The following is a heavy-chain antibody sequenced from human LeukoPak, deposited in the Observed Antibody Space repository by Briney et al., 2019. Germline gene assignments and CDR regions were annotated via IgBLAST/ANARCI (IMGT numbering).Heavy chain of an antibody. CDR1: GGTFSSYA. D-gene: IGHD5-18*01. J-gene: IGHJ4*02. V-gene: IGHV1-69*13. CDR3: ARSTVDTAMVSPRSFDY. CDR2: IIPIFGTA. Sequence: SVKVSCKASGGTFSSYAISWVRQAPGQGLEWMGGIIPIFGTANYAQKFQGRFTITADETTSTAYMEQSSLKSEDTAVYYCARSTVDTAMVSPRSFDYWGQGTLVTVSS.